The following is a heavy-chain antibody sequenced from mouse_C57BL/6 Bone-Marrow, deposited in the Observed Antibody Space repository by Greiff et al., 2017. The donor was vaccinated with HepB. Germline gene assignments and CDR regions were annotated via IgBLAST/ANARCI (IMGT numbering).Heavy chain of an antibody. J-gene: IGHJ4*01. CDR3: ARRDGPYAMDY. V-gene: IGHV1-81*01. CDR1: GYTFTSYG. D-gene: IGHD1-1*01. Sequence: VQGVESGAELARPGASVKLSCKASGYTFTSYGISWVKQRTGQGLEWIGEIYPRSGNTYYNEKFKGKATLTADKSSSTAYMELRSLTSEDSAVYFCARRDGPYAMDYWGQGTSVTVSS. CDR2: IYPRSGNT.